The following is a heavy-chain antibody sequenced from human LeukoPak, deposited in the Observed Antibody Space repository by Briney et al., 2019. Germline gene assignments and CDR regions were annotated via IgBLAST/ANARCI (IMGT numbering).Heavy chain of an antibody. CDR3: ARETTILKWELCDY. V-gene: IGHV3-48*01. J-gene: IGHJ4*02. CDR1: GFTFSSYS. Sequence: GGSLRLSCAASGFTFSSYSMNWVRQAPGKGLEWVSYISSSSSTIYYADSVKGRFTISRDNAKNSLYLQMNSLRAEDTAVYYCARETTILKWELCDYWGQGTLVTVSS. CDR2: ISSSSSTI. D-gene: IGHD1-26*01.